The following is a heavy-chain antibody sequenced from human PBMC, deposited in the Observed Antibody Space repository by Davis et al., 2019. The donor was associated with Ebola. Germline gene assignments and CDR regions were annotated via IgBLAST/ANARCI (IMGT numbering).Heavy chain of an antibody. CDR3: ARSVSGGRASDY. D-gene: IGHD2-15*01. CDR2: IDHSGST. V-gene: IGHV4-39*07. J-gene: IGHJ4*01. CDR1: GGSISSGDYY. Sequence: SETLSLTCTVSGGSISSGDYYWSWIRQPPGKGLEWIGEIDHSGSTNYNPSLKSRVAISVDTSKNQFSLNLNSLTAADTAVYYCARSVSGGRASDYWGHGTLVTVSS.